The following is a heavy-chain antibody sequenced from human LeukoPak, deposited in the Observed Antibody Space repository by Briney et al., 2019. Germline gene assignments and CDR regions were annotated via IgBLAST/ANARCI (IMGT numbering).Heavy chain of an antibody. CDR2: IRKKPNSYTT. J-gene: IGHJ4*02. CDR1: GFTFSDHF. Sequence: GGSLRLSCAASGFTFSDHFMDWVRQAPGKGLEWVGRIRKKPNSYTTEYAASVKGRFTISRDDSKNSLYLQMNSLEAEDTGVYYCAKDAVNWNYAKYGAPVGYWGQGILVTVSS. CDR3: AKDAVNWNYAKYGAPVGY. V-gene: IGHV3-72*01. D-gene: IGHD1-7*01.